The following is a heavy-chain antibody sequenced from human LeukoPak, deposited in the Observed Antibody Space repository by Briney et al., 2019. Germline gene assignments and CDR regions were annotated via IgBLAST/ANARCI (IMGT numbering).Heavy chain of an antibody. V-gene: IGHV3-30*04. J-gene: IGHJ3*02. D-gene: IGHD3-10*01. Sequence: PGGSLRLSCAASGFTFSSYAMHWVRQAPGKGLEWVAVISYDGSNKYYADSVKGRFTISRDNSKNTLYLQMNSLRAEDTAVYYCARFGGLDAFDIWGQGTMVTVSS. CDR1: GFTFSSYA. CDR3: ARFGGLDAFDI. CDR2: ISYDGSNK.